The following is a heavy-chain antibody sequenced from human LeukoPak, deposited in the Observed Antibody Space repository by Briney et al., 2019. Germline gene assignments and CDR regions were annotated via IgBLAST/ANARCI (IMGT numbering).Heavy chain of an antibody. J-gene: IGHJ4*02. CDR1: GYTFTGYY. Sequence: ASVKVSCKASGYTFTGYYMHWVRQAPGQGLEWMGWINPNSGGTNYAQKFQGWVTMTRDTSISTDYMELSRLRSDDPAVYYCARAGIAAISFGYWGQGTLVTVSS. CDR3: ARAGIAAISFGY. D-gene: IGHD6-13*01. CDR2: INPNSGGT. V-gene: IGHV1-2*04.